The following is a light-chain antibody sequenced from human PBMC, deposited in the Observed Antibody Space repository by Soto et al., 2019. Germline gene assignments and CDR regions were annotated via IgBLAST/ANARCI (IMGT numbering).Light chain of an antibody. CDR1: QSVSSSY. V-gene: IGKV3-20*01. Sequence: EIVLTQSPGTLSLSPGERATLSCRASQSVSSSYLAWYQQKPGQAPRLLIYGASSRATGIPDRFSRSGSGTDFTLNISRLEPEDFAVYYCQQYGSSQTFGGGTKVEIK. CDR3: QQYGSSQT. CDR2: GAS. J-gene: IGKJ4*01.